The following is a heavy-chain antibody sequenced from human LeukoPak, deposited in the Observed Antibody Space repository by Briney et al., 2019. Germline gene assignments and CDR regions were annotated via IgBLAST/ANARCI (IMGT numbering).Heavy chain of an antibody. CDR2: ISYDGSNK. Sequence: AGGSLRLSCAASGFTFSSYAMHWVRQPPGKGLEWVAVISYDGSNKYYADSVKGRFTVSRDNSKNTLYLQMNSLRAEDTAVYYCVRGAYSSSWLNFDYWGQGTLVTVSS. D-gene: IGHD6-13*01. V-gene: IGHV3-30*04. J-gene: IGHJ4*02. CDR1: GFTFSSYA. CDR3: VRGAYSSSWLNFDY.